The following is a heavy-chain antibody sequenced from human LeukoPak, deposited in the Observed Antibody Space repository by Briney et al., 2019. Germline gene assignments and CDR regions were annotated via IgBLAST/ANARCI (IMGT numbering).Heavy chain of an antibody. D-gene: IGHD4-17*01. Sequence: PGGSLRLSCAASGFTFSNYWMHWVRQAPGKGLVWVSRINSDGSSTTSADSVKGRFTISRDNAKNTLYLQMNSLRAEDTAVYYFSKGGATVNDYLGQGTLVNGS. CDR3: SKGGATVNDY. V-gene: IGHV3-74*01. CDR1: GFTFSNYW. CDR2: INSDGSST. J-gene: IGHJ4*01.